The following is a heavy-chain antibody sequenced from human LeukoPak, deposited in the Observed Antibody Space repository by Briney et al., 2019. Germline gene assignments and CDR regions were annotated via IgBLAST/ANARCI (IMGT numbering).Heavy chain of an antibody. J-gene: IGHJ4*02. Sequence: ASVKVSCKASGYTFTSYGISWVRQAPGQGLEWMGWISAYNGNTNYAQKLQGRVTMTRNTSISTAYMELSSLRSEDTAVYYCARGGRPTSEDYWGQGTLVTVSS. V-gene: IGHV1-18*01. CDR3: ARGGRPTSEDY. CDR1: GYTFTSYG. D-gene: IGHD2-15*01. CDR2: ISAYNGNT.